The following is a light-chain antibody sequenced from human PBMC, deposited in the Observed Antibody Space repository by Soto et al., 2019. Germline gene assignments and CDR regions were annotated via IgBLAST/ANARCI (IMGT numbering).Light chain of an antibody. CDR3: QSYDSSLSGLYV. Sequence: QSALTQPPSVSXAPGHRVPISCTGSSSNIGAGYDVHWYQQLPGTAPKLLIYGNSNRPSGVPDRFSGSKSGTSASLAITGLQAEDEADYYCQSYDSSLSGLYVFGTGTKVTVL. V-gene: IGLV1-40*01. J-gene: IGLJ1*01. CDR1: SSNIGAGYD. CDR2: GNS.